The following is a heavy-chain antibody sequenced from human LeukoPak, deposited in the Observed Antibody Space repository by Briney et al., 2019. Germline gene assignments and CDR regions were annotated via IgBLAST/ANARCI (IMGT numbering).Heavy chain of an antibody. J-gene: IGHJ4*02. CDR1: GGSISSSSYY. V-gene: IGHV4-39*01. D-gene: IGHD3-22*01. Sequence: SETLSLTCTVSGGSISSSSYYWGWIRQPPGKGLEWIGSILNSGSTYYNPSLKSRVTISVDTSKNQFSLKLSSVTAADTAVYYCARRVSYYDSSGYYYFDYWGQGTLVTVSS. CDR3: ARRVSYYDSSGYYYFDY. CDR2: ILNSGST.